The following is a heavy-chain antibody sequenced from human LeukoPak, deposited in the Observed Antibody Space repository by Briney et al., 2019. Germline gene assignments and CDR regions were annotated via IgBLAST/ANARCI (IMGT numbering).Heavy chain of an antibody. J-gene: IGHJ6*03. V-gene: IGHV1-46*01. D-gene: IGHD6-13*01. Sequence: GASVKVSCKASGYTFTSYYMHWVRQAPGQGLEWMGLINPSGGSTSYAQKFQGRVTMTRDTSTSTVYMELSSLRSEDTAVYYCARTGYSSSRYYYYMDVWGKGTTVTVSS. CDR2: INPSGGST. CDR1: GYTFTSYY. CDR3: ARTGYSSSRYYYYMDV.